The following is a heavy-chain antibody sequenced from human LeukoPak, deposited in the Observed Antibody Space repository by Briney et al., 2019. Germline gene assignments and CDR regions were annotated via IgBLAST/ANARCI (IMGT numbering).Heavy chain of an antibody. J-gene: IGHJ4*02. CDR1: GYTFTSYG. CDR2: INPNSGGT. D-gene: IGHD6-13*01. CDR3: ARAPQLAGY. V-gene: IGHV1-2*02. Sequence: ASVKVSCKASGYTFTSYGISWVRQAPGQGLEWMGWINPNSGGTNYAQKFQGRVTMTRDTSISTAYMELSRLRSDDTAVYYCARAPQLAGYWGQGTLVTVSS.